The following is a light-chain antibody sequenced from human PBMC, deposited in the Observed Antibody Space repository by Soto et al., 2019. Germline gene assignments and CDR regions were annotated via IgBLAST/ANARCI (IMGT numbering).Light chain of an antibody. CDR2: DAS. CDR1: QDIRNY. Sequence: DIQLNQSPSALSASVGDRVTITCQASQDIRNYLNWYQQKPGKAPKLLLYDASNLETGVPSRFSGSGSGTDFTLIISSLQHEDFATYYCARDYSCPRTFGQGTRVEI. J-gene: IGKJ1*01. V-gene: IGKV1-33*01. CDR3: ARDYSCPRT.